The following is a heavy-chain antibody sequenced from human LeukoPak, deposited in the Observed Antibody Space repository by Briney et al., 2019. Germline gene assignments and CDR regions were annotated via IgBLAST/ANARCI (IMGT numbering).Heavy chain of an antibody. CDR2: IGTASDT. CDR1: GFTFSSFD. D-gene: IGHD1-1*01. CDR3: ARGPPRGKYYYMDG. V-gene: IGHV3-13*01. Sequence: SGGSLRLSCAASGFTFSSFDMHWVRQPTGQGLEWVSTIGTASDTYYPGSVEGRFTLSRDNAKNSLYLQMNSLTAGDTAVYYCARGPPRGKYYYMDGWGKGTTVTVSS. J-gene: IGHJ6*03.